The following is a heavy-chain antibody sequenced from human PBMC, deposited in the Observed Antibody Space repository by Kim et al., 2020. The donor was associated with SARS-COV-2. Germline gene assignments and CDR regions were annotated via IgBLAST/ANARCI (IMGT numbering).Heavy chain of an antibody. Sequence: ASVKVSCKGSGYTFTDYYMHWVRQAPGQGLEWMGWINPHSGGTNYAQKFQGRVTMTRDTSITTAYMELSRLRSDDTAVYYCARAQMTTQCDYWDQGTLVTVSS. V-gene: IGHV1-2*02. D-gene: IGHD4-4*01. J-gene: IGHJ4*02. CDR2: INPHSGGT. CDR1: GYTFTDYY. CDR3: ARAQMTTQCDY.